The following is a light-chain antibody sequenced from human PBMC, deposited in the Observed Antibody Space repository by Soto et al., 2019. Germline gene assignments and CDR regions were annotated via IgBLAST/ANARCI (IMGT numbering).Light chain of an antibody. CDR1: QSISSNY. J-gene: IGKJ1*01. V-gene: IGKV3-20*01. Sequence: DIVLTKSPGTLSLSPGERATLSCRASQSISSNYLALYQQKPGPAPRLLIYDASSRATGIPDRFSGSGSGADFTPTTNTLEPEEYAVYHCQQYHSAPRSFGNGTKVEI. CDR3: QQYHSAPRS. CDR2: DAS.